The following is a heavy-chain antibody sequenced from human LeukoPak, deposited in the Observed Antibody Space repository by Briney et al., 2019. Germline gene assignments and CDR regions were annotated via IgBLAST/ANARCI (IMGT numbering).Heavy chain of an antibody. CDR3: ARGRGRRALDY. Sequence: SETLSLTCAVYGGSFSGYYWSWIRQPPGKGLEWIGEINHSGSTNYNPSLKSRVTISVDTSKNQLSLKLSSVTAADTAVYYCARGRGRRALDYWGQGTLVTVSS. CDR2: INHSGST. J-gene: IGHJ4*02. D-gene: IGHD3-10*01. CDR1: GGSFSGYY. V-gene: IGHV4-34*01.